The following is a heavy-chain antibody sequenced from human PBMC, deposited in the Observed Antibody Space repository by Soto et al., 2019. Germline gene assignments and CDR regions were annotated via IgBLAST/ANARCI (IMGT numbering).Heavy chain of an antibody. CDR3: ARWDHDYGYLDV. V-gene: IGHV6-1*01. J-gene: IGHJ6*02. D-gene: IGHD4-17*01. CDR1: GDSVSSNRGA. CDR2: TYYRSKWYN. Sequence: QVQLQQSGPGLVKPSQTLSLTCDISGDSVSSNRGAWTWIRQSPSRGLEWLGRTYYRSKWYNEYGLSVKSRITINADTCKNQFSLQLNSVTPEDAAVDYCARWDHDYGYLDVWGLGTTVTVSS.